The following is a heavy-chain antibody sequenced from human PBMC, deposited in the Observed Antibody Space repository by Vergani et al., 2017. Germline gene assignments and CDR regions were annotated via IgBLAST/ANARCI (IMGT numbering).Heavy chain of an antibody. D-gene: IGHD5-18*01. CDR1: GFSFGDYA. V-gene: IGHV3-49*04. CDR3: SRGRGYSFGYSDY. J-gene: IGHJ4*02. Sequence: EVQLVESGGGLVPPGRSLRLSCAASGFSFGDYAMTWVRQAPGKGLEWAAFIRKKAYGGTTEYAASVKGRFTISRDASKRLAYLQLSGLKPEDTAVYFCSRGRGYSFGYSDYWGQGTLVTVSS. CDR2: IRKKAYGGTT.